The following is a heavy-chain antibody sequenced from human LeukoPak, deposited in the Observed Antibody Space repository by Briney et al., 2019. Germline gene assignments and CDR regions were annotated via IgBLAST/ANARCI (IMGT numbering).Heavy chain of an antibody. J-gene: IGHJ4*02. Sequence: PGGSLRLSCAASGFTFNNYGMHWVRQAPGKGLEWVAVIWYDGSNKYYADSVKGRFTISRDNSKNTLYLQMNSLRAEDTALYYCARGQEYYYDSSAYSKFDYWGQGTLVTVSS. D-gene: IGHD3-22*01. CDR1: GFTFNNYG. CDR3: ARGQEYYYDSSAYSKFDY. V-gene: IGHV3-33*01. CDR2: IWYDGSNK.